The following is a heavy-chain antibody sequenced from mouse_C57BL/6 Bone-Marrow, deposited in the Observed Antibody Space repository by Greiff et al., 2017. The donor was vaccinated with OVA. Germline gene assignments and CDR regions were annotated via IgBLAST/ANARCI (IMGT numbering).Heavy chain of an antibody. CDR3: ARYSWDEGFAY. J-gene: IGHJ3*01. CDR1: GYTFTGYW. D-gene: IGHD4-1*01. V-gene: IGHV1-9*01. Sequence: LVEPGASVKLSCKATGYTFTGYWIEWVKQRPGHGLEWIGEILPGSGSTNYNEKFKGKATFTADTYSNTAYMQLSSLTTEDSAIYYCARYSWDEGFAYWGQGTLVTVSA. CDR2: ILPGSGST.